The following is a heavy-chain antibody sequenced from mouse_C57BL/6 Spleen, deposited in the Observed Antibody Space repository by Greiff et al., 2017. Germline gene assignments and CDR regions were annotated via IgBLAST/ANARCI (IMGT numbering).Heavy chain of an antibody. Sequence: DVQLQESGPELVKPGASVKMSCKASGYTFTDYNMHWVKQSHGKSLEWIGYINPNNGGTSYNQKFKGKATLTVNKSSSTAYMELRSLTSEDSAVYYCARRGGNYWYFDVWGTGTTVTVSS. CDR3: ARRGGNYWYFDV. J-gene: IGHJ1*03. D-gene: IGHD2-1*01. V-gene: IGHV1-22*01. CDR2: INPNNGGT. CDR1: GYTFTDYN.